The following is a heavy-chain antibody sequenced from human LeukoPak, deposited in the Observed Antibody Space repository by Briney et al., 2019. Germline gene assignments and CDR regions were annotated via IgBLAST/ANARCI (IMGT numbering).Heavy chain of an antibody. CDR3: ARKVPGLRRPFAY. CDR2: INHSGST. CDR1: GGSFSGYY. D-gene: IGHD5-12*01. Sequence: QSSETLSLTCAVYGGSFSGYYWSWIRQPPGKGLEWIGEINHSGSTNYNPSLKSRVTISVDTSKNQFSLKLSSVTAADTAVYYCARKVPGLRRPFAYWGQGTLVTVSS. J-gene: IGHJ4*02. V-gene: IGHV4-34*01.